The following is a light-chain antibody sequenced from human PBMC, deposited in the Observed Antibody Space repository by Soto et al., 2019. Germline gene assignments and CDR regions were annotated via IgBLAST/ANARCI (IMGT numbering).Light chain of an antibody. CDR2: GAT. CDR3: QQYGSSPTIT. V-gene: IGKV3-20*01. CDR1: QNVDTKY. Sequence: ETVLTRSPGTLCLCPGEMPTLCYKPSQNVDTKYSGCYQFKPGQPPRIIIFGATGMATGIPDRCSGSGCGKDFTITISRLAPEDFAVYYCQQYGSSPTITFGQGTRLEIK. J-gene: IGKJ5*01.